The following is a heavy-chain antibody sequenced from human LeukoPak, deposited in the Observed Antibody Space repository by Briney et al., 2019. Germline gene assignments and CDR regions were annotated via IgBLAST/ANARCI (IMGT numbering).Heavy chain of an antibody. Sequence: GGSLRLSCAASGFTFSSYWMSWVRQAPGKGLEWVANIKQDGSEKYYVDSVKGRFTISRDNAKNSLYLQMNSLRAEDTAVYYCARVKEYYDILTGYPEYYFDYWGQGTLVTVSS. D-gene: IGHD3-9*01. CDR3: ARVKEYYDILTGYPEYYFDY. CDR1: GFTFSSYW. V-gene: IGHV3-7*01. J-gene: IGHJ4*02. CDR2: IKQDGSEK.